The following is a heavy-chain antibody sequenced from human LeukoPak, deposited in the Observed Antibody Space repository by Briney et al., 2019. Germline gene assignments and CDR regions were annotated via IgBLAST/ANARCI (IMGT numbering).Heavy chain of an antibody. CDR3: ARHGGYYDFWSGYYNAGPLDY. J-gene: IGHJ4*02. V-gene: IGHV4-59*08. Sequence: PSETLSLTCTVSGGSISSYYWSWIRQPPGKGLEWIGYIYYSGSTNYNPSLKSRVTISVDTSKNQFSLKLSSVTAADTVVYYCARHGGYYDFWSGYYNAGPLDYWGQGTLVTVSS. CDR1: GGSISSYY. CDR2: IYYSGST. D-gene: IGHD3-3*01.